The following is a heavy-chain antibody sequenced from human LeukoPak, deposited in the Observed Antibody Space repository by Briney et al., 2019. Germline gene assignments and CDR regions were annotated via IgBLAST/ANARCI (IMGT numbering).Heavy chain of an antibody. CDR1: EYSFTSYW. CDR2: IDPSDSYT. Sequence: GESLKISCKGSEYSFTSYWISWVRQMPGKGLEWMGRIDPSDSYTNYSPSFQGHVTISADKSISTAYLQWSSLKASDTAMYYCARPGSSSSYYYYGMDVWGQGTTVTVSS. CDR3: ARPGSSSSYYYYGMDV. J-gene: IGHJ6*02. D-gene: IGHD6-6*01. V-gene: IGHV5-10-1*01.